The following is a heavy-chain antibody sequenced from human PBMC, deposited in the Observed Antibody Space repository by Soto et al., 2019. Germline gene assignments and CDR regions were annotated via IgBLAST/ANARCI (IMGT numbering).Heavy chain of an antibody. D-gene: IGHD5-12*01. CDR1: GFTFSSYG. Sequence: GGSLRLSCAASGFTFSSYGMHWVRQAPGKGLEWVAVISYDGSNKYYADSVKGRFTISRDNSKNTLYLQMNSLRAEDTAVYYCAKDKYGYRIYFDYWGQGTLVTVSS. J-gene: IGHJ4*02. V-gene: IGHV3-30*18. CDR2: ISYDGSNK. CDR3: AKDKYGYRIYFDY.